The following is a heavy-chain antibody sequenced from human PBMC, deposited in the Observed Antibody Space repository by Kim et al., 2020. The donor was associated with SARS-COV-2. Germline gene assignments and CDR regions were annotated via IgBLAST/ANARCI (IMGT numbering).Heavy chain of an antibody. Sequence: SETLSLTCTVSGGSISSSSYYWGWIRQPPGKGLEWIGSIYYSGSTYYNPSLKSRVTISVDTSKNQFSLKLSSVTAADTAVYYCARHEVSITMIVVVTYFDYWGQGTLVTVSS. J-gene: IGHJ4*02. CDR3: ARHEVSITMIVVVTYFDY. CDR1: GGSISSSSYY. V-gene: IGHV4-39*01. D-gene: IGHD3-22*01. CDR2: IYYSGST.